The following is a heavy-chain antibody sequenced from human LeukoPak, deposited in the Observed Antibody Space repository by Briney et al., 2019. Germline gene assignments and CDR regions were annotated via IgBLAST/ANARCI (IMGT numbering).Heavy chain of an antibody. J-gene: IGHJ4*02. CDR3: GRQGLTASYYFLDF. Sequence: SETLSLTCTVSSGSINSYYWGWVRQPPGKGLEWIGRIYTTGATQYNPSLKSRVTMSIDTSTNQFSLNRRSMTAADTAVYYWGRQGLTASYYFLDFWSEGTLVAVS. V-gene: IGHV4-4*07. CDR2: IYTTGAT. CDR1: SGSINSYY. D-gene: IGHD1-26*01.